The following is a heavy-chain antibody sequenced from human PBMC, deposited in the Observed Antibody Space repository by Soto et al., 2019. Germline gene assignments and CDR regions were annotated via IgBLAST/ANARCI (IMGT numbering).Heavy chain of an antibody. CDR2: INHSGST. V-gene: IGHV4-34*01. J-gene: IGHJ4*02. CDR3: ARDKITGLFDY. Sequence: QVQLQQWGAGLLKPSETLSLTCAVYGGSFSGYDWTWIRQPPGTGLEWIGEINHSGSTNYNPSLKSRVTISVDTSKNQFSLKLTSVTAADTAVYYSARDKITGLFDYWGQGTLVTVSS. D-gene: IGHD2-8*02. CDR1: GGSFSGYD.